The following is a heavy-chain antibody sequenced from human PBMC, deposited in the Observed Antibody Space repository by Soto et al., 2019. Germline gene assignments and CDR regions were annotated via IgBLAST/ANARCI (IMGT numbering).Heavy chain of an antibody. Sequence: QLQLQESGSGLVKPSQTLSLTCAVSGGSISSGGYSWSWLRQPPGKGLEWIGYIQHGGCTYYNPSPKSRVTISVDRSKNQFSLKLTSVTAADTAVYYCARAHYGDYGYGMDVWGQVTTVTVSS. CDR3: ARAHYGDYGYGMDV. V-gene: IGHV4-30-2*01. J-gene: IGHJ6*02. CDR1: GGSISSGGYS. D-gene: IGHD4-17*01. CDR2: IQHGGCT.